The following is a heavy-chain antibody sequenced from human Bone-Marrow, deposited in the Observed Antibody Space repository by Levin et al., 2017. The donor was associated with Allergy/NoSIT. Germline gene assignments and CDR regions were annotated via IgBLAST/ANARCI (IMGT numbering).Heavy chain of an antibody. Sequence: GESLKISCTASGFTFGEYGMSWFRQAPGKGLQWVAFIRSKPYGGTTEYAASVKGRFTISRDESKSIAYLQMNSLNTEDTAVYYCSRNSDKRENRGYQDYWGQGTLVTVSS. D-gene: IGHD5-12*01. V-gene: IGHV3-49*03. CDR2: IRSKPYGGTT. J-gene: IGHJ4*02. CDR1: GFTFGEYG. CDR3: SRNSDKRENRGYQDY.